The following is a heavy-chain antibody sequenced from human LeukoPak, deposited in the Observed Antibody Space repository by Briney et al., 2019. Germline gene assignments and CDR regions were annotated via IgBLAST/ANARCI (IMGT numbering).Heavy chain of an antibody. J-gene: IGHJ5*02. CDR2: INPNSGGT. CDR3: ARDRSPKLIVVVPAAIPNWFDP. D-gene: IGHD2-2*01. V-gene: IGHV1-2*02. CDR1: GYTFTGYY. Sequence: ASVKVSCKASGYTFTGYYMHWVRQAPGQGLEWMGWINPNSGGTNYAQKFQGRVSMTRDTSISTAYMELSRLRSDDTAVYYCARDRSPKLIVVVPAAIPNWFDPWGQGTLVTVSS.